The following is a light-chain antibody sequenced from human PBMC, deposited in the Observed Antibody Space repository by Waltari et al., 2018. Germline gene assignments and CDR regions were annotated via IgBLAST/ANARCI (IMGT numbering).Light chain of an antibody. CDR3: QQYYSTPLT. CDR1: QSVLYSSNNKNY. Sequence: DIVMTQSPDSLAVSLGERATINCKSSQSVLYSSNNKNYLAWYQQKPGQPPKLLIYGASTRESGVPYRFSGSGSGTDFTLTISSLQAEDVAVYYCQQYYSTPLTFGPGTKVDIK. V-gene: IGKV4-1*01. CDR2: GAS. J-gene: IGKJ3*01.